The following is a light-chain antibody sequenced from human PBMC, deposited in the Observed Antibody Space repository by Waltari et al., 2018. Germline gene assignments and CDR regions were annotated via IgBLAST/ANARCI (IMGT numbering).Light chain of an antibody. CDR3: LQYHSAPRT. V-gene: IGLV1-47*01. CDR1: SSNIGSNY. J-gene: IGLJ3*02. Sequence: SVLTQPPSASGTPGQRVTISCSGSSSNIGSNYVFWYQQVPGTAPKLLIYMNDQRPSGVPDRFSGSGSGTDFALTISSLQAEDVAVYYCLQYHSAPRTFGQGTK. CDR2: MND.